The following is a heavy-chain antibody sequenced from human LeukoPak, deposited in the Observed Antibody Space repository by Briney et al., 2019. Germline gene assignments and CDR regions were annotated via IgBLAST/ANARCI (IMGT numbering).Heavy chain of an antibody. J-gene: IGHJ4*02. D-gene: IGHD3-10*01. CDR2: ISGSGGST. V-gene: IGHV3-23*01. Sequence: QPGGSLRLSCAASGFTFSSYSMNWVRQAPGKGLEWVSAISGSGGSTYYADSVKGRFTISRDNSKNTLYLQMNSLRAEDTAVYYCAKEGNRLLWFGESTQGYFDYWGQGTLVTVSS. CDR1: GFTFSSYS. CDR3: AKEGNRLLWFGESTQGYFDY.